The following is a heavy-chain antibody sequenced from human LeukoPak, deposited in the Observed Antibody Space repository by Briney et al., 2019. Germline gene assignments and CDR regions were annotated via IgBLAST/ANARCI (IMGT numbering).Heavy chain of an antibody. V-gene: IGHV1-18*01. Sequence: ASVKVSYKTSGFTFVTYGFSWVRQAPGQGLEWMGWISAHNGATYYAQKLQGRVTMTTDTSTSTVSMELRSLGTDDTAVYYCVRGMGGQLTVTNWFDPWGQGTQVTVSS. J-gene: IGHJ5*02. CDR2: ISAHNGAT. CDR3: VRGMGGQLTVTNWFDP. CDR1: GFTFVTYG. D-gene: IGHD2-2*01.